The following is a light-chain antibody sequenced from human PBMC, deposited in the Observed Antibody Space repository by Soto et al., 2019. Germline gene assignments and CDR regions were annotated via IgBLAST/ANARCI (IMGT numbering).Light chain of an antibody. CDR3: RSFTSSTTYV. CDR2: NVN. CDR1: SSDVGNYNY. J-gene: IGLJ1*01. Sequence: QSVLTQSASVSGSPGQSITISCTGTSSDVGNYNYVSWYQPHPGEVPKLIIFNVNNRPSGVSNRFSGSKSGNTASLTISGLQAEDEADYYCRSFTSSTTYVFGTGTKVTVL. V-gene: IGLV2-14*01.